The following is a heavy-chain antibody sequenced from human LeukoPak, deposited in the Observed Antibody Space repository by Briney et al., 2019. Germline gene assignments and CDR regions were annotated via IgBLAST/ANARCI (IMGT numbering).Heavy chain of an antibody. CDR2: MNPIDGNT. D-gene: IGHD3-3*01. V-gene: IGHV1-8*01. Sequence: ASVKVSCKATGFTFTNYDINWVRQATGQGLEWMGWMNPIDGNTGYAQKFQGRVTMTRDTSISTAYMELRSLTSEDTAVYYCATRRYDFWSGYKNWFDPWGQGTLVTVSS. CDR3: ATRRYDFWSGYKNWFDP. J-gene: IGHJ5*02. CDR1: GFTFTNYD.